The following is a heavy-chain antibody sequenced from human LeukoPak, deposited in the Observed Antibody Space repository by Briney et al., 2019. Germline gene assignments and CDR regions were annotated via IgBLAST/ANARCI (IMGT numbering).Heavy chain of an antibody. D-gene: IGHD2-15*01. V-gene: IGHV4-61*02. J-gene: IGHJ4*02. CDR2: IYTSGST. Sequence: SETLSLTCTVSGGSISSGSYYWSWIRQPAGKGLEWIGRIYTSGSTNYNHSLKSRVTISVDTSKNQFSLKLSSVTAADTAVYYCARANVVVVAGEYYFDYWGQGTLVTVSS. CDR3: ARANVVVVAGEYYFDY. CDR1: GGSISSGSYY.